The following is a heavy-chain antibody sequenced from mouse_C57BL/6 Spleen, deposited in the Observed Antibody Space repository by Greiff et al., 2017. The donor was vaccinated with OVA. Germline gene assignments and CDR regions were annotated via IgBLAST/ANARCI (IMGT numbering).Heavy chain of an antibody. D-gene: IGHD1-1*01. CDR3: ARKGNYYGSSGDY. CDR1: GYSFTGYY. J-gene: IGHJ2*01. Sequence: EVQLQQSGPELVKPGASVKISCKASGYSFTGYYMNWVKQSPEKSLEWIGEINPSTGGTTYNQKFKAKATLTVDKSSSTAYMQLKSLTSEDSAVYYCARKGNYYGSSGDYWGQGTTLTVSS. V-gene: IGHV1-42*01. CDR2: INPSTGGT.